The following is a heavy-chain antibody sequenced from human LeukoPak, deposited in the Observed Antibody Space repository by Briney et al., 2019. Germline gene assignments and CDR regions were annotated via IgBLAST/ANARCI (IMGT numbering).Heavy chain of an antibody. J-gene: IGHJ4*02. CDR2: ISGSGGTT. CDR1: GFTFNGYA. V-gene: IGHV3-23*01. CDR3: AKEDGGSGWYEPVEY. Sequence: GGSLRLSCAASGFTFNGYAMSWVRQAPGKGLEWVSTISGSGGTTYYADSLKGRFTISRDNSKNMLFLQMNSRRAEDTAIYYCAKEDGGSGWYEPVEYWGQGTLVTVSS. D-gene: IGHD6-19*01.